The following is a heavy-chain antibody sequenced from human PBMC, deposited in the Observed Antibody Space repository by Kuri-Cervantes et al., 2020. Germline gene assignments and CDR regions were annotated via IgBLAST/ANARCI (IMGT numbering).Heavy chain of an antibody. J-gene: IGHJ4*02. CDR3: AREEWELRGGIDY. CDR2: IYHSGST. V-gene: IGHV4-38-2*02. D-gene: IGHD1-26*01. Sequence: ESLKISCAVSGYSISSGYYWGWIRQPPGKGLEWIGSIYHSGSTYYNPSLKSRVTISVDTSKNQFSLKLSSVTAADTAVYYCAREEWELRGGIDYWGQGTLVTVSS. CDR1: GYSISSGYY.